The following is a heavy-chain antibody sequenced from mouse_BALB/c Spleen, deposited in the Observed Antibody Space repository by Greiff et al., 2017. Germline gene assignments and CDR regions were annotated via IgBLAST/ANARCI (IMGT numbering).Heavy chain of an antibody. CDR3: ARDGYYRAYFDY. J-gene: IGHJ2*01. Sequence: VQLQQSGAELVRPGTSVKVSCKASGYAFTNYLIEWVKQRPGQGLEWIGVINPGSGGTNYNEKFKGKATLTADKSSSTAYMQLSSLTSEDSAVYFCARDGYYRAYFDYWGQGTTLTVSS. CDR2: INPGSGGT. V-gene: IGHV1-54*01. CDR1: GYAFTNYL. D-gene: IGHD2-3*01.